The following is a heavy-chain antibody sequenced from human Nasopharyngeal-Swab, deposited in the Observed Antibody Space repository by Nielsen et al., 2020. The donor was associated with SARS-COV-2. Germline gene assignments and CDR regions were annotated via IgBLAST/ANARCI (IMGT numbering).Heavy chain of an antibody. D-gene: IGHD5-18*01. Sequence: SETLSLTCTVSGGSISSSSYYWGWIRQPPGKGLEWIGTIYYSGSTYYNPSLKSRVTISVDTSRNQFSLKLRSVTAADTAVYYCARAVATAMLGYWGQGTLVTVS. CDR3: ARAVATAMLGY. V-gene: IGHV4-39*01. CDR1: GGSISSSSYY. J-gene: IGHJ4*02. CDR2: IYYSGST.